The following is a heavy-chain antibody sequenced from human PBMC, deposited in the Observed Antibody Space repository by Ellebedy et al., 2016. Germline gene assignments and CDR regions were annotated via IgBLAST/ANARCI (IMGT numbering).Heavy chain of an antibody. D-gene: IGHD1-26*01. J-gene: IGHJ4*02. V-gene: IGHV1-69*13. Sequence: ASVKVSCKASGGTFSSYAISWVRQAPGQGLEWMGGIIPIFGTANYAQKFQGRVTITADESTSTVYMDLSSLRSEDTAVYYCARGTTMGGATRDRFDFWGQGSLVTVSS. CDR3: ARGTTMGGATRDRFDF. CDR1: GGTFSSYA. CDR2: IIPIFGTA.